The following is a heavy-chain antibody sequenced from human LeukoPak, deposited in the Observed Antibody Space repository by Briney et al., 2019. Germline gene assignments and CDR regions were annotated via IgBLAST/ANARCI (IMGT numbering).Heavy chain of an antibody. V-gene: IGHV4-34*01. CDR2: INQSGST. J-gene: IGHJ5*02. CDR3: ARRRVRGLIIGCFDP. Sequence: PSETLSLTCAVYGGSFSGYYWSWIRQSPGKGLEFIGEINQSGSTNYNPSLKSRVIISVDTSKNQFSLELSSVTAADTAVYYCARRRVRGLIIGCFDPWGQGTLVTVSS. CDR1: GGSFSGYY. D-gene: IGHD3-10*01.